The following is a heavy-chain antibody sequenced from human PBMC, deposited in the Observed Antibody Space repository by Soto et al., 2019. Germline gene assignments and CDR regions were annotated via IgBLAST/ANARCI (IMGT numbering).Heavy chain of an antibody. D-gene: IGHD3-3*02. CDR3: VKKAF. CDR2: IDPAGRET. Sequence: GGSLRLSCVMSGLTFSSPWVGWVRLIPGKGLEWVANIDPAGRETAFVDSMKGRFTISRDNAKSSFYLQMNSLRAEDTAIYYFVKKAFWGQEPLVSVS. V-gene: IGHV3-7*02. J-gene: IGHJ4*02. CDR1: GLTFSSPW.